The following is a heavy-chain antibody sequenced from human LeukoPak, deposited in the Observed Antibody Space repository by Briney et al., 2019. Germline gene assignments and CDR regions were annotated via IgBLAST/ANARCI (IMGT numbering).Heavy chain of an antibody. CDR3: AGTYCGGDCYSRLVYYFDY. Sequence: SETLSLTCTVSGVSISSYYWSWIRQPPGKGLEWLGYIYYSGSTNYNPSLKSRVTISVDTSKNQFSLKLSSVTAADTAVYYCAGTYCGGDCYSRLVYYFDYWGQGTLVTVSS. CDR1: GVSISSYY. V-gene: IGHV4-59*01. D-gene: IGHD2-21*02. J-gene: IGHJ4*02. CDR2: IYYSGST.